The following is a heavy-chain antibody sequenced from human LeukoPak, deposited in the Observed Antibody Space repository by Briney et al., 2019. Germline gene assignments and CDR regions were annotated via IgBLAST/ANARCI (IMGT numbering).Heavy chain of an antibody. CDR3: ARDPVGGTHYFDY. CDR2: INPNTGIP. Sequence: ASVKVSCKASGYTFTGYYIHWVRQAPGQGLEWMGWINPNTGIPNYAQKFQGRVTMTRDTSISTAYMALSRLTSDDTAVYYCARDPVGGTHYFDYWGQGNLVTVSS. D-gene: IGHD1-26*01. J-gene: IGHJ4*01. V-gene: IGHV1-2*02. CDR1: GYTFTGYY.